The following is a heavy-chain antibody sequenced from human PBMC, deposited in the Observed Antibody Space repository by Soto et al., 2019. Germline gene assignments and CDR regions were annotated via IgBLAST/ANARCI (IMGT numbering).Heavy chain of an antibody. CDR3: ARVHCSAGTCLDGLDF. D-gene: IGHD2-15*01. V-gene: IGHV3-33*01. Sequence: PGGSLRLSCAASGFTFSSYGMHWVRQAPGKGLEWVAVIWYDGSNKYYADSVKGRFTISRDNSKNTLYLQMNSLRAEDTAVYYCARVHCSAGTCLDGLDFWGQGTTVTVSS. CDR2: IWYDGSNK. CDR1: GFTFSSYG. J-gene: IGHJ6*02.